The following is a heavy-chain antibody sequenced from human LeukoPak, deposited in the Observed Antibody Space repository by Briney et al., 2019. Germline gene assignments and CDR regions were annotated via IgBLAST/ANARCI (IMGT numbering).Heavy chain of an antibody. CDR2: IYPGDSDT. J-gene: IGHJ4*02. CDR1: GYSFTTYW. V-gene: IGHV5-51*01. CDR3: ARKVDTAMRYFDY. Sequence: GESLKISCKGSGYSFTTYWIGWVRQMPGKGLEWMGIIYPGDSDTKYSPSFQGQVTISADKSISTAYLQWSSLKASDTAMYYCARKVDTAMRYFDYWGQGTLVTVSS. D-gene: IGHD5-18*01.